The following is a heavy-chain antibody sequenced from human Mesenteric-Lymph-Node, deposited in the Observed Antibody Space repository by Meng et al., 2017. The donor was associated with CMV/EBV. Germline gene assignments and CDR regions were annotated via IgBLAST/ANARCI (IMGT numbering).Heavy chain of an antibody. CDR3: AKGRSSGS. J-gene: IGHJ4*02. CDR2: IYSAGSST. D-gene: IGHD3-22*01. CDR1: GFTFRSFA. Sequence: GESLKISCAASGFTFRSFAMSWVRQAPGKGLEWVSVIYSAGSSTYYADSVKGRFTISRDNSKNTLYLQMNSLRAEDTAVYYCAKGRSSGSWGQGTLVTAS. V-gene: IGHV3-23*03.